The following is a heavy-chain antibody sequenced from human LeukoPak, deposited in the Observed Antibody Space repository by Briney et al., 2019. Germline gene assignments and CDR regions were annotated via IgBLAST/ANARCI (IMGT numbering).Heavy chain of an antibody. CDR2: ISGSGGST. CDR3: ARDSLYVTGYYGSGSCSYYFDY. CDR1: GFTFSSYA. Sequence: PGGSLRLSCAASGFTFSSYAMSWVRQAPWKGLEWVSAISGSGGSTYYADSVKGRFTISRDNSKNSLYLQMNSLRAEDTAVYYCARDSLYVTGYYGSGSCSYYFDYWGQGTLVTVSS. D-gene: IGHD3-10*01. J-gene: IGHJ4*02. V-gene: IGHV3-23*01.